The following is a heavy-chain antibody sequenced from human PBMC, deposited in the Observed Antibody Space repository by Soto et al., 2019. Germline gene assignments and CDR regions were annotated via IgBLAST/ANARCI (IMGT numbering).Heavy chain of an antibody. V-gene: IGHV1-69*13. CDR1: GGTFGIYG. J-gene: IGHJ6*02. CDR2: IIPILTTP. Sequence: SVKFSCKASGGTFGIYGFSWVRQAPGQGPEWIGGIIPILTTPNYAQKFHGRVTIVADESTTTVYMELSSLKSEDTAVYYCATSVGIAPTGEDGMDVWGQGTSVTVS. CDR3: ATSVGIAPTGEDGMDV. D-gene: IGHD2-8*02.